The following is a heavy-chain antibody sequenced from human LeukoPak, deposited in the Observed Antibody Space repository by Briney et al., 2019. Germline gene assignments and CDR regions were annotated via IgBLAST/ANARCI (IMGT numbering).Heavy chain of an antibody. J-gene: IGHJ4*02. CDR2: ISWNSGNI. Sequence: PGGSLRLSCAASGFTFDDYAMHWVRQAPGKGLEWVSGISWNSGNIGYADSVKGRFTISRDNAKNSLYLQMSSLRAEDTALYYCAKDIGYDILTGQFMGDRGYFDYWGQGTLVTVSS. V-gene: IGHV3-9*01. CDR1: GFTFDDYA. CDR3: AKDIGYDILTGQFMGDRGYFDY. D-gene: IGHD3-9*01.